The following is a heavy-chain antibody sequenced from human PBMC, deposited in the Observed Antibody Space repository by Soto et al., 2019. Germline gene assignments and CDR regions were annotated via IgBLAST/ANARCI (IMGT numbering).Heavy chain of an antibody. V-gene: IGHV1-69*13. D-gene: IGHD2-15*01. CDR1: GGTFSSYA. J-gene: IGHJ4*02. Sequence: GASVKVSCKASGGTFSSYAISWVRQAPGQGLEWMGGIIPIFGTANYAQKFQGRVTITADESTSTAYMELSSLRSEDTAVYYCARDQLSCSGGSCYPYFDYWGQGTLVTVSS. CDR2: IIPIFGTA. CDR3: ARDQLSCSGGSCYPYFDY.